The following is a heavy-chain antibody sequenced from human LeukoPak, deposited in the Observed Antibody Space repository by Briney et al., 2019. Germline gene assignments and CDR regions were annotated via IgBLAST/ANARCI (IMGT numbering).Heavy chain of an antibody. J-gene: IGHJ6*02. V-gene: IGHV4-34*01. Sequence: SETLSLTCAVYGGSFSGYYWSWIRQPPGKGLEWIGEINHSGSTNYNPSLKSRVTISVDTSKNQFSLKLSSVTAADTAVYYCARGIRAYYGSGSYYTGYYYYGMDVWGQGTTVTVS. CDR2: INHSGST. CDR3: ARGIRAYYGSGSYYTGYYYYGMDV. D-gene: IGHD3-10*01. CDR1: GGSFSGYY.